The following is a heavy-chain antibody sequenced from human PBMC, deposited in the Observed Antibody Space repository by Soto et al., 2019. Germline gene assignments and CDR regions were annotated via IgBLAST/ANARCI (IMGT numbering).Heavy chain of an antibody. Sequence: QVQLVESGGGLVKPGGSLRLSCAVSGFTFSDYYMTWIRQAPGKGLEWVSYISSRTSHTNYADSVKGRFTISRANAKNSLFLQMNSLRAEDTAVYYCARGRGAAADYFDFWGQGTLVTVSS. CDR1: GFTFSDYY. CDR2: ISSRTSHT. D-gene: IGHD6-13*01. CDR3: ARGRGAAADYFDF. J-gene: IGHJ4*02. V-gene: IGHV3-11*05.